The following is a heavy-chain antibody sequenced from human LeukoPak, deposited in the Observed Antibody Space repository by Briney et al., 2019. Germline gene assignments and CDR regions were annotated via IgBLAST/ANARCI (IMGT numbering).Heavy chain of an antibody. CDR3: ARGPNYILTGYYKGGPYYYYGMGV. CDR2: INHSGST. Sequence: PSETLSLTCAVYGGSFSGYYWSWIRQPPGKGLEWIGEINHSGSTNYNPSLKSRVTISVDTSKNQFSLKLSSVTAADTAVYYCARGPNYILTGYYKGGPYYYYGMGVWGKGTTVTVSS. CDR1: GGSFSGYY. D-gene: IGHD3-9*01. J-gene: IGHJ6*04. V-gene: IGHV4-34*01.